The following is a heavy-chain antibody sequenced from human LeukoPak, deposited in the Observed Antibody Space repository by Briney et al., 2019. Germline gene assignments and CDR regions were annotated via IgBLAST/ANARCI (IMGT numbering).Heavy chain of an antibody. V-gene: IGHV1-24*01. J-gene: IGHJ6*03. D-gene: IGHD6-6*01. Sequence: GASVKVSCKVSGYTLTELSMHWVRQAPGKGREWMGGFDLEDGETIYAQKFQGRVTMTEDTSTDTAYMELSSLRSEDTAVYYCATDSARPEMNYYYYMDVWGKGTTVTVSS. CDR3: ATDSARPEMNYYYYMDV. CDR2: FDLEDGET. CDR1: GYTLTELS.